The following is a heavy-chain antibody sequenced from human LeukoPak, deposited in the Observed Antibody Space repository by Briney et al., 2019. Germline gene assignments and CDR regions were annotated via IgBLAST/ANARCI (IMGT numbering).Heavy chain of an antibody. CDR2: IYHSGST. Sequence: GSLRLSCAASGFTFSSYAMSWVRQAPGKGLEWIGEIYHSGSTNYNPSLKSRVTISVDKSKNQLSLNLSSVTAADTAVYYCARDLGGAAAGTTDYWGQGTLVTVSS. V-gene: IGHV4-4*02. CDR1: GFTFSSYAM. J-gene: IGHJ4*02. CDR3: ARDLGGAAAGTTDY. D-gene: IGHD6-13*01.